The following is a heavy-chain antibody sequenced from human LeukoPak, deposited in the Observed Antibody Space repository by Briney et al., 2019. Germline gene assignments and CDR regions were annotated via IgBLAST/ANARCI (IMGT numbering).Heavy chain of an antibody. V-gene: IGHV3-30*04. J-gene: IGHJ4*02. CDR1: GFTFSNYI. CDR3: ARPSFSSGSYFDH. Sequence: GRSLRLSCAASGFTFSNYIMHWVRQAPGKGLDWVAVILENGSNQYYADSVKGRFTISRDNSKNTLFLQMNSLSGEDTAVYFCARPSFSSGSYFDHWGQGTLVTVSS. CDR2: ILENGSNQ. D-gene: IGHD6-19*01.